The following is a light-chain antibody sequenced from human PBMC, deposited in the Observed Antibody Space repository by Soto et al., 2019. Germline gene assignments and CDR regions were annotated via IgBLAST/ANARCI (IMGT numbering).Light chain of an antibody. V-gene: IGKV3-11*01. Sequence: EIVLTQSPATLSLSPGERATLSCRASQSVSSYLAWYQQKPGQAPRLLIYDASNRATGIPARFSGSGSGTDFTLTISSLVPEDFAVYYCQQRSNWPTTFGQGTRWRL. J-gene: IGKJ5*01. CDR3: QQRSNWPTT. CDR2: DAS. CDR1: QSVSSY.